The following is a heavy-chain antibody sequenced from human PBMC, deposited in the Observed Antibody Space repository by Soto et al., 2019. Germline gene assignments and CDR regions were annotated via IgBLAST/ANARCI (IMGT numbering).Heavy chain of an antibody. CDR1: GYTFTSYD. J-gene: IGHJ6*02. CDR2: MNPNSANT. D-gene: IGHD3-16*01. CDR3: AREGVRGMDV. V-gene: IGHV1-8*01. Sequence: QVQLVQSGAEVKKPGASVKVSCKASGYTFTSYDINWVRQATGQGLEWMGWMNPNSANTGYAQKFQGRVTMTRNTSISTAYMELRSLSSPATAVYYSAREGVRGMDVWGQGTTVTVSS.